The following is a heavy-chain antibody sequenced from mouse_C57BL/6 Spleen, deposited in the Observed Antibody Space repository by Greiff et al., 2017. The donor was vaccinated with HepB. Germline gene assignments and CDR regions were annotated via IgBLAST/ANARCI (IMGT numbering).Heavy chain of an antibody. V-gene: IGHV1-52*01. J-gene: IGHJ4*01. CDR3: ALLTGTRYYVMDY. CDR2: IDPSDSET. CDR1: GYTFTSYW. Sequence: QVQLQQPGAELVRPGSSVKLSCKASGYTFTSYWMHWVKQRPIQGLEWIGNIDPSDSETHYNQKFKDKATLTVDKSSSTAYMQLSSLTSEDSAVYYCALLTGTRYYVMDYWGQGTSVTVSS. D-gene: IGHD4-1*01.